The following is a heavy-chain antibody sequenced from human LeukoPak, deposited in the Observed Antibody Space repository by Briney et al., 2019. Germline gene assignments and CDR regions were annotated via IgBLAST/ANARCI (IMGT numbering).Heavy chain of an antibody. CDR3: ARGSTEMATGHNWFDP. CDR1: GYTFTSYD. Sequence: GASVEVSCTASGYTFTSYDINWVRQATGQGLEWMGWMNPNSGNTGYAQKFQGRVTMTRNTSISTAYMELSSLRSEDTAVYYCARGSTEMATGHNWFDPWGQGTLVTVSS. V-gene: IGHV1-8*01. J-gene: IGHJ5*02. CDR2: MNPNSGNT. D-gene: IGHD5-24*01.